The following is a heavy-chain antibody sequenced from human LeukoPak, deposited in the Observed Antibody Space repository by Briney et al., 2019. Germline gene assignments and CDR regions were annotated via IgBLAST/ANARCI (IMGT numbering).Heavy chain of an antibody. CDR1: GYTFAVYY. Sequence: GASVKVSCKASGYTFAVYYMHWLRQAPGQGLEWMGRINPNSGDTNYAPKFQGRVTMTRDTSFTTAYMELTRLRSDDTAVYYCARWISQHGFDPWGQGTLVTVSS. V-gene: IGHV1-2*06. J-gene: IGHJ5*02. CDR2: INPNSGDT. D-gene: IGHD2-2*01. CDR3: ARWISQHGFDP.